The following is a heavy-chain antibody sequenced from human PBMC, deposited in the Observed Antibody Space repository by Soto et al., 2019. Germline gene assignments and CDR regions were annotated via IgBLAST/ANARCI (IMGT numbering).Heavy chain of an antibody. CDR1: GFTFISYA. D-gene: IGHD3-10*01. V-gene: IGHV3-23*01. CDR3: AKDPYYYGTSEMDV. J-gene: IGHJ6*02. CDR2: IGGSGGST. Sequence: PVGSLRIACAASGFTFISYAMSWFLQTPGKGLEWVSAIGGSGGSTYYADSVKGRFTISRDNSQNTLFLQMNSLRAEDTAVYYCAKDPYYYGTSEMDVWGQGTTVTVS.